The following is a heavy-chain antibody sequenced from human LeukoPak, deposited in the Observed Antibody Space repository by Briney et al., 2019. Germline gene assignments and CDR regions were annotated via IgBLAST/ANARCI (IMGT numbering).Heavy chain of an antibody. D-gene: IGHD6-19*01. Sequence: PGGSLRLSCAASGFTFSSYSMNWVRQAPGKGLEWVSSISSSSSCIYYADSVKGRFTISRDNAKNSLYLQMNSLRAEDTAVYYCARAVAGTLKLNSESPNDYWGQGTLVTVSS. CDR1: GFTFSSYS. J-gene: IGHJ4*02. CDR2: ISSSSSCI. V-gene: IGHV3-21*01. CDR3: ARAVAGTLKLNSESPNDY.